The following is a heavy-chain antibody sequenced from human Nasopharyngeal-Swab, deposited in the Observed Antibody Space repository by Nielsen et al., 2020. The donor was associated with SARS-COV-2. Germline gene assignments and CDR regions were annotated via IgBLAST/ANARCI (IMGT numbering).Heavy chain of an antibody. Sequence: GESLKISCAASGFTFSTAWMSWVRQAPGKGLEWVGRIKSKTDGSTRDYGVPVKGRFTISRDDSKNTLFLQMDSLKSEDTAVYYCTRPIYCSSTSCSDVWGKGTTVTVSS. CDR2: IKSKTDGSTR. V-gene: IGHV3-15*01. CDR3: TRPIYCSSTSCSDV. J-gene: IGHJ6*04. CDR1: GFTFSTAW. D-gene: IGHD2-2*01.